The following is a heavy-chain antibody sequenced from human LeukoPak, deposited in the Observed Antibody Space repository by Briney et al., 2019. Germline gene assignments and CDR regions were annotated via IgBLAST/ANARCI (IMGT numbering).Heavy chain of an antibody. CDR1: GFTFSVYG. CDR2: ISHDGGDK. D-gene: IGHD3-3*01. Sequence: GGSLRLSCAASGFTFSVYGMHWVRQGPGKGLEWVALISHDGGDKNYTDSVKGRFTISRDNSKNTVYLQMNSLRPEDTAVYYCAKPRGGYYFDYWGQGTLVTVSS. V-gene: IGHV3-30*18. J-gene: IGHJ4*02. CDR3: AKPRGGYYFDY.